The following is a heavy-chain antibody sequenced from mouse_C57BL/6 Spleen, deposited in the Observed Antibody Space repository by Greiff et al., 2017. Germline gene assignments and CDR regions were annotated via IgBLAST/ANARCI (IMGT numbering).Heavy chain of an antibody. Sequence: EVKLVESGGGLVKPGGSLKLSCAASGFTFSSYAMSWVRQTPEKRLEWVATISDGGSYTYYPDNVKGRFTIAKDNAKNNLYLQMRHLKSEDTAMYYCANMDYWGQGTSVTVSS. J-gene: IGHJ4*01. V-gene: IGHV5-4*03. CDR2: ISDGGSYT. CDR3: ANMDY. CDR1: GFTFSSYA.